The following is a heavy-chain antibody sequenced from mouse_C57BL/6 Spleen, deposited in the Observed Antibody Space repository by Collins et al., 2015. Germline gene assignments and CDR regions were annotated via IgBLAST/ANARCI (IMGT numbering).Heavy chain of an antibody. D-gene: IGHD2-5*01. CDR2: IYPGDGDT. CDR3: ARGDAYYSNYGRGYYAMDY. Sequence: QVQLQQSGPELVKPGASVKISCKASGYAFSSSWMNWVKQRPGKGPEWIGRIYPGDGDTNYNGKFKGKATLTADKSSSTAYMQLSSLTSEDSAVYFCARGDAYYSNYGRGYYAMDYWGQGTSVTVSS. V-gene: IGHV1-82*01. J-gene: IGHJ4*01. CDR1: GYAFSSSW.